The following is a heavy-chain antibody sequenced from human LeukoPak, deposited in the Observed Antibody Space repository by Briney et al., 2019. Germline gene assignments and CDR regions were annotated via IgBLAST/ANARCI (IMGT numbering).Heavy chain of an antibody. Sequence: SETLSLTCAVYGGSFSVYYWSWIRQPPGKGLEWIGEINHSGSTNYNPSLKSRVTISVDTSKNQFSLKLSSVTAADTAVYYCARNLVATTPGPLDYWGQGTLVTVSS. CDR3: ARNLVATTPGPLDY. CDR1: GGSFSVYY. J-gene: IGHJ4*02. V-gene: IGHV4-34*01. D-gene: IGHD5-12*01. CDR2: INHSGST.